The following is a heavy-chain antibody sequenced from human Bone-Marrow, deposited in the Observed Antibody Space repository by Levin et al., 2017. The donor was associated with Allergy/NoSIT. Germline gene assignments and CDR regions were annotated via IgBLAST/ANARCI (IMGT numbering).Heavy chain of an antibody. J-gene: IGHJ4*02. CDR1: GGSISSDNYY. CDR2: IFYSGSA. Sequence: SQTLSLTCTVSGGSISSDNYYLIWIRQSPGKGLEWMGYIFYSGSAYYNPSLMSRLIISIDTSKNQFFLKLNSVTAADTAVYFCVSAQRGNSNGRDYIKFDYWGQGIPVTVSS. D-gene: IGHD5-12*01. V-gene: IGHV4-30-4*01. CDR3: VSAQRGNSNGRDYIKFDY.